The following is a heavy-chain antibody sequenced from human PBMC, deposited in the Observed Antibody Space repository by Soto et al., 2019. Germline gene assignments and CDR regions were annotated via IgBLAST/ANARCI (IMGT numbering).Heavy chain of an antibody. V-gene: IGHV1-69*13. Sequence: ASLEVSCKASGGTFSSYAISWVRQAPGQGLEWMGGIIPIFGTANYAQKFQGRVTITADESTSTAYMELSSLRSEDTAVYYCARDTDGYKAYWGQGTLVTVPQ. CDR3: ARDTDGYKAY. CDR2: IIPIFGTA. CDR1: GGTFSSYA. J-gene: IGHJ4*02. D-gene: IGHD5-12*01.